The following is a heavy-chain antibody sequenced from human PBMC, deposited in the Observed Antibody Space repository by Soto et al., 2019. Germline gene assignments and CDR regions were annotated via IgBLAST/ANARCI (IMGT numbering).Heavy chain of an antibody. J-gene: IGHJ4*02. CDR3: ARDYVELRRSLGY. D-gene: IGHD3-3*01. Sequence: QVQLVESGGGVVQPGRSLRLSCAASGFTFSSYAMHWVRQAPGKGLEWVAVISYDGSNKYYADSVKGRFTISRDNSKNTLYLQMNSLRAEDTAVYYCARDYVELRRSLGYWGQGTLVTVSS. CDR2: ISYDGSNK. CDR1: GFTFSSYA. V-gene: IGHV3-30-3*01.